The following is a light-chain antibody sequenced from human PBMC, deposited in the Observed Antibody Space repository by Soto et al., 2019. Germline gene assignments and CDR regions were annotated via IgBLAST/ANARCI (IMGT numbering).Light chain of an antibody. CDR3: QQLNTYPWT. CDR2: AAS. CDR1: QDISSY. V-gene: IGKV1-9*01. Sequence: QLTQSPSSLSASVGDRVTITCRASQDISSYLAWYQQEPGKAPKLLIYAASTLQSGVPSRFSGSGSGTDFTLTISTLQPEDFATYYCQQLNTYPWTFGQGTKVEIK. J-gene: IGKJ1*01.